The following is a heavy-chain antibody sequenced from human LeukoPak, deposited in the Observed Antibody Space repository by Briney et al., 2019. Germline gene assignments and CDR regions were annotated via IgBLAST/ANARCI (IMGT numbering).Heavy chain of an antibody. CDR1: GFTFSSYW. CDR2: IKQDGSEK. J-gene: IGHJ6*03. CDR3: ARDATTAVGWVYMDV. Sequence: PRGSLRLSCAASGFTFSSYWMSWVRQAPGKGLEWVANIKQDGSEKYYVDSVKGRFTISRDNAKNSLYLQMSSLTAEDTGLYYCARDATTAVGWVYMDVRGKGTTVTISS. V-gene: IGHV3-7*01. D-gene: IGHD6-13*01.